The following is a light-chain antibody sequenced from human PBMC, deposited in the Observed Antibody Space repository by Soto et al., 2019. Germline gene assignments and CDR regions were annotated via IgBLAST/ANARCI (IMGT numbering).Light chain of an antibody. J-gene: IGKJ4*01. CDR3: QQFYSIPLT. V-gene: IGKV4-1*01. Sequence: DIVMTQSPDSLAVSLGERATINCKSSQSVFYSSNIKNYLSWYQQKPGQPPKLLIYWASTRESGVPDRFSGSGSGTDFTLTISSLQAEDVAVYYCQQFYSIPLTFGGGTKVEIK. CDR2: WAS. CDR1: QSVFYSSNIKNY.